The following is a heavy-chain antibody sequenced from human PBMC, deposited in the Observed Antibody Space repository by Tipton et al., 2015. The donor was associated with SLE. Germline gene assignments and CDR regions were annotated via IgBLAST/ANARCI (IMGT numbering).Heavy chain of an antibody. V-gene: IGHV3-30*04. CDR3: GKDGDEFWTLGY. CDR2: ISYDGSNK. CDR1: GFTFSSYA. Sequence: SLRLSCAASGFTFSSYAMHWVRQAPGKGLEWVAVISYDGSNKYYADSVKGRFTISRDNSKSTLYLQMNSLRVEDTAVYYCGKDGDEFWTLGYWGQGTLVTVSS. D-gene: IGHD3-3*01. J-gene: IGHJ4*02.